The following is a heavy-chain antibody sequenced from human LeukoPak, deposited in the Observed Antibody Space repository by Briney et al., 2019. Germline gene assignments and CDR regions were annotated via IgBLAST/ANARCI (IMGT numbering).Heavy chain of an antibody. CDR2: INAGNGNT. J-gene: IGHJ4*02. D-gene: IGHD3-22*01. CDR1: GYTFTSYT. V-gene: IGHV1-3*01. Sequence: ASVKVSCKASGYTFTSYTMHWVRQAPGQRLEWMGWINAGNGNTKYSQKFQGRVTMTRNTSISTAYMELSSLRSEDTAVYYRARAKADYDSSGYYSHWGQGTLVTVSS. CDR3: ARAKADYDSSGYYSH.